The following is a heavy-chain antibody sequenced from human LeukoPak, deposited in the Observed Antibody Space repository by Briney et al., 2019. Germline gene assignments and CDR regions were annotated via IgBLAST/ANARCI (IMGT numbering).Heavy chain of an antibody. CDR2: ITGSSDST. Sequence: PGGSLRLSCAASGFTFSSYNMNWVRQAPGKGLEWVSSITGSSDSTYYADSVKGRFTISRDNSKNTLYLQVNSLRAEDTAVYFCAKKTSYCGGDCYPYYFDYWGQGTLVTVSS. J-gene: IGHJ4*02. D-gene: IGHD2-21*02. CDR3: AKKTSYCGGDCYPYYFDY. V-gene: IGHV3-23*01. CDR1: GFTFSSYN.